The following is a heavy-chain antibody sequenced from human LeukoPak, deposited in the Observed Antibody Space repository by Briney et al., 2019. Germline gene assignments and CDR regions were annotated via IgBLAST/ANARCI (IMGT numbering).Heavy chain of an antibody. D-gene: IGHD5-24*01. Sequence: QPGGSLRLSCAASGFTFSSHAMSWVRQAPGKGLEWVSTISGSGTTYYADSVKGRFTISRDNSRNTLYLQMNSLRAEDTALYYCAKMTVTIYFDYWGQGNLVTVSS. V-gene: IGHV3-23*01. CDR2: ISGSGTT. J-gene: IGHJ4*02. CDR1: GFTFSSHA. CDR3: AKMTVTIYFDY.